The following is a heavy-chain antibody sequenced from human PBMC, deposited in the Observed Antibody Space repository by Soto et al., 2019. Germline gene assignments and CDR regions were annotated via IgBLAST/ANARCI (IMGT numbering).Heavy chain of an antibody. Sequence: EVQLLESGGDFVHPGGSARLSCAASGFSFTTYAFDWVRQTPGRGLEWVAGLGGNSRSAYYADSVEGRFTISRDNSRNTVFLQMDTLRVEDSATSYCKGPYYGSGTYPHFWGQGTLVTVAP. CDR3: KGPYYGSGTYPHF. J-gene: IGHJ4*02. CDR1: GFSFTTYA. CDR2: LGGNSRSA. V-gene: IGHV3-23*01. D-gene: IGHD3-10*01.